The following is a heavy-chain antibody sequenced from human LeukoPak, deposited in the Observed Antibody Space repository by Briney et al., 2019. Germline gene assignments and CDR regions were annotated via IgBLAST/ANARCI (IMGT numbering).Heavy chain of an antibody. V-gene: IGHV3-30*03. CDR2: ISYDGRNK. CDR3: ARSPHDY. Sequence: GGSLRLSCAASGFTFSSYGMHWVRQAPGKGLEWVAVISYDGRNKYYADSVKGRFTISRDNAKNTLYLQMNSLRAGDTAVYFCARSPHDYWGQGTLVTVSS. J-gene: IGHJ4*02. CDR1: GFTFSSYG.